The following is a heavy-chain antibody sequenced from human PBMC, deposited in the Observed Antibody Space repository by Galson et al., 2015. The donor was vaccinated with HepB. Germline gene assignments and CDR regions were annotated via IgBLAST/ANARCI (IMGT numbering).Heavy chain of an antibody. CDR1: GYTFTNYG. CDR3: ARVAIVVIPAARGYNGMDV. Sequence: SVKVSCKASGYTFTNYGITWVRQARGQGLEWMGWISAYKGNTNSAPKVQGRVTMTTDTSTSTAYMELRSLRSDDSAVYYCARVAIVVIPAARGYNGMDVWGQGTTVTVSS. J-gene: IGHJ6*02. V-gene: IGHV1-18*04. D-gene: IGHD2-2*03. CDR2: ISAYKGNT.